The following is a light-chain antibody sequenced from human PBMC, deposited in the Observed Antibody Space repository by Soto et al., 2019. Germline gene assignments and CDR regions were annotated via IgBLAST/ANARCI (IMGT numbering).Light chain of an antibody. CDR1: QTTNTW. V-gene: IGKV1-5*01. CDR3: QQYISYPYT. CDR2: DAS. Sequence: GDRVTITCRASQTTNTWLAWYQQKPGTAPKLLIYDASSLEGGVPSRFSASGSGTEFTLTISSLQPDDLATYYCQQYISYPYTFGQGTKGEIK. J-gene: IGKJ2*01.